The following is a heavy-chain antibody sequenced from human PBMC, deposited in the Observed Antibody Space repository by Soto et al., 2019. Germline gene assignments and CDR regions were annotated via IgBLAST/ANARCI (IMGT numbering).Heavy chain of an antibody. CDR1: GGSISSGGYY. CDR2: IYYSGST. Sequence: QVQLQESGPGLVKPSQTLSLTCTVSGGSISSGGYYWSWIRQHPGKGLEWIGYIYYSGSTYYNPPSHIRVTIPVDTSKAQFSRTLSSVTAADTPVYYCATTTVTTAVIGYWGQRTLVTVSS. V-gene: IGHV4-31*03. D-gene: IGHD4-17*01. CDR3: ATTTVTTAVIGY. J-gene: IGHJ4*02.